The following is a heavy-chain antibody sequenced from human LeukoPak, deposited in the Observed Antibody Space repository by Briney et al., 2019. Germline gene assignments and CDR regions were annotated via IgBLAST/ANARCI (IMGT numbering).Heavy chain of an antibody. Sequence: ASVKVSCKASGGTFSSYAISWVRQAPGQGLEWMGGIIPIFGTANYAQKFQGRVTITADESTSTAYMELSSLRSEDTAVYYCACIAARPPYFDYWGQGTLVTVSS. CDR3: ACIAARPPYFDY. D-gene: IGHD6-6*01. V-gene: IGHV1-69*13. CDR2: IIPIFGTA. CDR1: GGTFSSYA. J-gene: IGHJ4*02.